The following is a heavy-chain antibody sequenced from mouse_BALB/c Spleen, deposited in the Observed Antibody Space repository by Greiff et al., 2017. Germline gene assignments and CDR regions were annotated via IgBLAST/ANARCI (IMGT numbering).Heavy chain of an antibody. Sequence: EVKLVESGAELVRPGALVKLSCKASGFNIKDYYMHWVKQRPEQGLEWIGWIDPENGNTIYDPKFQGKASITADTSSNTAYLQLSSLTSEDTAVYYCARSELRDYYAMDYWGQGTSVTVSS. D-gene: IGHD1-1*01. CDR2: IDPENGNT. V-gene: IGHV14-1*02. CDR1: GFNIKDYY. J-gene: IGHJ4*01. CDR3: ARSELRDYYAMDY.